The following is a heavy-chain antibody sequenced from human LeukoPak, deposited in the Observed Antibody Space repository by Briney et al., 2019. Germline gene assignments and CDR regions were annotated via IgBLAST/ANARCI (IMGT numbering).Heavy chain of an antibody. V-gene: IGHV3-21*01. CDR3: ARAWFGYYYDSSGYSPPDY. Sequence: PGGSLRLSCAASGFTFSSYSMNWVRQAPGKGLEWVSSISSSSSYIYYADSVEGRFTISRDNAKNSLYLQMNSLRAEDTAVYYCARAWFGYYYDSSGYSPPDYWGQGTLVTVSS. CDR1: GFTFSSYS. J-gene: IGHJ4*02. CDR2: ISSSSSYI. D-gene: IGHD3-22*01.